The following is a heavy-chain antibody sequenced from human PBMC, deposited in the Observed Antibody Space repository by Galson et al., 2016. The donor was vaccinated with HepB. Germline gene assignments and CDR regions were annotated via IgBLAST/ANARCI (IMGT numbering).Heavy chain of an antibody. Sequence: VKVSCKASGGSSLSYTISWLRQVPGQGLEWLGRMIPILDRPNYAQSFQDRLIITADKYTNTAYMELNNLISEDTAVYYCARDDSYCGVDCYRHFVHWGQGTLVTVSS. J-gene: IGHJ5*02. CDR2: MIPILDRP. V-gene: IGHV1-69*08. CDR3: ARDDSYCGVDCYRHFVH. D-gene: IGHD2-21*02. CDR1: GGSSLSYT.